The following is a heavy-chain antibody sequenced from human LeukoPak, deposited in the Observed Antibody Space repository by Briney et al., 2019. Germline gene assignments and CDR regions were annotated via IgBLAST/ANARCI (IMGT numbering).Heavy chain of an antibody. CDR2: ISSSSSYT. CDR1: GFTFNDYY. Sequence: PGGSRILSCTASGFTFNDYYMSWIRQAPGKGLEWVSYISSSSSYTNYADSVKGRFTISRDDAKKSLYLQMNTLRAEDTAVYYCASSGVVTTGTDAFDVWGQGTMVAVSS. J-gene: IGHJ3*01. D-gene: IGHD1-1*01. CDR3: ASSGVVTTGTDAFDV. V-gene: IGHV3-11*03.